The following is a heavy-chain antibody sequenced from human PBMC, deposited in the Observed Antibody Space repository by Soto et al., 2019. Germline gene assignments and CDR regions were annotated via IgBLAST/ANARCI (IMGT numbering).Heavy chain of an antibody. CDR3: ARDQTRVGATTWFDP. CDR2: ISAYNGNT. D-gene: IGHD1-26*01. Sequence: ASVKVSCKASGYTFTSYGISWVRQAPGQGLEWMGWISAYNGNTNYAQKLQGRVTMTTDTSTSTAYMELRSLRSDDTAVYYCARDQTRVGATTWFDPWGQGTLVTVS. V-gene: IGHV1-18*01. CDR1: GYTFTSYG. J-gene: IGHJ5*02.